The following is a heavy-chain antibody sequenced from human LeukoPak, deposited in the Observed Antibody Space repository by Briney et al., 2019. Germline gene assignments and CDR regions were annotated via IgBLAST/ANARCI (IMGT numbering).Heavy chain of an antibody. CDR1: GGSISSYY. V-gene: IGHV4-59*08. CDR2: ISYSGNT. J-gene: IGHJ4*02. D-gene: IGHD6-13*01. CDR3: ARQGGYIAPLAL. Sequence: SETLSLTCTASGGSISSYYWSWIRQPPGKGLEWIGYISYSGNTNYNPSLKSRATISVDTSKNQFSLKLTSVTAADTAVYYCARQGGYIAPLALWGQGTLVTVSA.